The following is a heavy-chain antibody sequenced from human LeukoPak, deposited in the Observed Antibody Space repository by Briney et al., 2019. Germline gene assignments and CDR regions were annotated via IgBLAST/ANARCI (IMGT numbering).Heavy chain of an antibody. CDR2: ISSSSSYI. D-gene: IGHD6-13*01. CDR1: GFTFSSYS. J-gene: IGHJ6*03. Sequence: GGSLRLSCAASGFTFSSYSMNWVRQAPGKGLEWVSSISSSSSYIYYADSVKGRFTISRDNSKNTLYLQMNSLRAEDTAVYYCARDFPYSSSRYYYYYYMDVWGKGTTVTVSS. V-gene: IGHV3-21*01. CDR3: ARDFPYSSSRYYYYYYMDV.